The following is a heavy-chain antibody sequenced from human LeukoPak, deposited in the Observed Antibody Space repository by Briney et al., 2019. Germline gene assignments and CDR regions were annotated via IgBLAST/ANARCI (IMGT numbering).Heavy chain of an antibody. V-gene: IGHV3-21*06. CDR1: GFTFNKYS. J-gene: IGHJ4*02. D-gene: IGHD4-23*01. CDR3: ARLRWEQTGYSSDY. CDR2: ISTISSYI. Sequence: GGSLRLSCAASGFTFNKYSMNWVRQAPGKGLEWVSSISTISSYIYYADSVKGRFTISRDNAKNSLYLQMNSLRAEDTAVFYCARLRWEQTGYSSDYWGQGTLVTVSS.